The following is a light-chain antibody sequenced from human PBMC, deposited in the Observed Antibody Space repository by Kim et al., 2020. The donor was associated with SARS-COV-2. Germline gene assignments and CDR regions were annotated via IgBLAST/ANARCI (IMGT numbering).Light chain of an antibody. Sequence: SLGDRVTLTCRASQSISSYLNWYQQKPGKAPKLLIYAASSLQSGVPSRFSGSGSGTDFTLTISSLQPEDFATYYCQRSYSTPLTFGGGTKVDIK. CDR3: QRSYSTPLT. CDR2: AAS. V-gene: IGKV1-39*01. CDR1: QSISSY. J-gene: IGKJ4*01.